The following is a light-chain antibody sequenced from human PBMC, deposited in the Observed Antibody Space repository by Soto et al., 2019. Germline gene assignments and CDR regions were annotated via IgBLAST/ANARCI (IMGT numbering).Light chain of an antibody. J-gene: IGKJ5*01. Sequence: DIQMTQSPSSLSASVGDRVTITCRASQSISSYLNWYQQKPGKAPKLLIYAASSLQSGVPSRFSGSGSGTDITLTISSLQPEDFATYYCQQSYSTPITFGQGTRLVIK. V-gene: IGKV1-39*01. CDR3: QQSYSTPIT. CDR1: QSISSY. CDR2: AAS.